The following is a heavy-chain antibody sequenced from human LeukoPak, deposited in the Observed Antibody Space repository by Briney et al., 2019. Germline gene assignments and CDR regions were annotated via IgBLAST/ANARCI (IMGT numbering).Heavy chain of an antibody. CDR3: TKWSSTVYGMTS. CDR2: ISDSGGTT. Sequence: GGSLRLSCAASGFTFNIYTMSWVRQAPGKGLEWVSVISDSGGTTNYADSVKGRFTVSRDNSKNTLYLQMNSLRAEDTALYYCTKWSSTVYGMTSGAKGPRSPSP. J-gene: IGHJ6*02. CDR1: GFTFNIYT. V-gene: IGHV3-23*01. D-gene: IGHD4-11*01.